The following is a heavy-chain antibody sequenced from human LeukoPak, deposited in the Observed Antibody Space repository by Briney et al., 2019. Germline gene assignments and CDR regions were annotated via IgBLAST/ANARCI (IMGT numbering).Heavy chain of an antibody. CDR3: ATKTSGSYPFDS. CDR1: GFTFTRYS. V-gene: IGHV3-21*01. Sequence: GGSLTLSFAASGFTFTRYSMNWVRQAPGKGLEWVSSISSSSTSIYYADSVKGRFTISRDNAKNSLYLQMNSLRAEDTAVYYSATKTSGSYPFDSWGQGTLVTVSS. CDR2: ISSSSTSI. D-gene: IGHD1-26*01. J-gene: IGHJ4*02.